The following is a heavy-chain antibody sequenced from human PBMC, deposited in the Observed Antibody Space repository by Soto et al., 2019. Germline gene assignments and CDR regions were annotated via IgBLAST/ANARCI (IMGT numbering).Heavy chain of an antibody. CDR1: GGSVSSGSYY. CDR3: ARAKDYDFWSGYLLGT. V-gene: IGHV4-61*01. D-gene: IGHD3-3*01. Sequence: SETLSLTCTVSGGSVSSGSYYWCWIRQPPGKGLQWIGYISFTGSTNYNPSLKSRLTISVDTSKNQFSLKLTSVTAADTAVYYCARAKDYDFWSGYLLGTWGQGTLVTVSS. CDR2: ISFTGST. J-gene: IGHJ5*02.